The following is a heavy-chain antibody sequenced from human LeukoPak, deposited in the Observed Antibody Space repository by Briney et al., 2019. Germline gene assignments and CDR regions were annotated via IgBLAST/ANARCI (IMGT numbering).Heavy chain of an antibody. CDR2: INHSGST. CDR3: ARGTLVVVVAATAYYYYYMDV. D-gene: IGHD2-15*01. Sequence: SETLSLTCAVYGGSFSGYYWSWIRQPPGKELEWMGEINHSGSTNYNPSLKSRVTISVDTSKNQFSLKLSSVTAADTAVYYCARGTLVVVVAATAYYYYYMDVWGKGTTVTVSS. V-gene: IGHV4-34*01. CDR1: GGSFSGYY. J-gene: IGHJ6*03.